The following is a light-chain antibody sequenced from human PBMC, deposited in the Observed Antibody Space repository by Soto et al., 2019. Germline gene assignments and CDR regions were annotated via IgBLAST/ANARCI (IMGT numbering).Light chain of an antibody. Sequence: ETLMTQSPATLSVSPGERATLSCTASESLGSNLAWYQQKPDQAPRLLIHGAAKSATGIPARFSGSGSGPEFTLTLSSLQSEDFAVYYCEQYGSSPPSITFGQGTRLENK. V-gene: IGKV3-15*01. CDR1: ESLGSN. CDR3: EQYGSSPPSIT. J-gene: IGKJ5*01. CDR2: GAA.